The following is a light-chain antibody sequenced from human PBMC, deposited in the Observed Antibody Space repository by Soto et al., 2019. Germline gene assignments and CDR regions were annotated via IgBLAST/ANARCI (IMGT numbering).Light chain of an antibody. CDR3: MQGTHWPRT. CDR2: DVS. CDR1: QKSSPW. V-gene: IGKV1-5*01. J-gene: IGKJ1*01. Sequence: DIEMVQSPSALSASVGDTVTITCRASQKSSPWLAWYQQKPGQAPKLLMYDVSSLKRGVPSRFSGSGSGTDFTLKISRVEAEDVGVYYCMQGTHWPRTFGQGTKVDIK.